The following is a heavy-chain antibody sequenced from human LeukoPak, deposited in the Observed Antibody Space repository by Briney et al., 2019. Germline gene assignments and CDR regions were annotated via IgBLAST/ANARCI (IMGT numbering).Heavy chain of an antibody. Sequence: GGSLRLSCAASGSTFSRHSMNWVRQAPGKGLEWVSYISSGSSYIYYADSVKGRLTISRDNAENSLYLQMNSLRGEDTAVYYCARLNSVSPDAFDIWGQGTLVTVSS. J-gene: IGHJ3*02. CDR3: ARLNSVSPDAFDI. CDR2: ISSGSSYI. D-gene: IGHD1-26*01. CDR1: GSTFSRHS. V-gene: IGHV3-21*01.